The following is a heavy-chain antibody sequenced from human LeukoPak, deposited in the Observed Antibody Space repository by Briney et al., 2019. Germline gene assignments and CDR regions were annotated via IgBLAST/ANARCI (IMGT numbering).Heavy chain of an antibody. Sequence: AGGSLRLSCAASGSFSSYVMTWVRQAPGREMEWVSTLSASGGSTYYADSVKGRFTISRDNSKNTLYLQMSSLRAEDTAVYFCAKDLILVLPAAYDYWGQGTLVTVSS. D-gene: IGHD2-2*01. V-gene: IGHV3-23*01. CDR3: AKDLILVLPAAYDY. J-gene: IGHJ4*02. CDR2: LSASGGST. CDR1: GSFSSYV.